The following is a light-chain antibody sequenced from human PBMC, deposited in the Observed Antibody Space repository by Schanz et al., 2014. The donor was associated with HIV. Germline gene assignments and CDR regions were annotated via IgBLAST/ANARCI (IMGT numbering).Light chain of an antibody. V-gene: IGKV3-20*01. CDR3: QQYGSSYT. CDR1: QSVSSN. J-gene: IGKJ2*01. Sequence: ENVLTQSPGTLSLSPGERATISCRASQSVSSNLAWYQQKPGQAPRLLIFGASNRATGTPDRFSGSESGTDFTLTISRVEPEDYAVYYCQQYGSSYTFGQGTKLEIQ. CDR2: GAS.